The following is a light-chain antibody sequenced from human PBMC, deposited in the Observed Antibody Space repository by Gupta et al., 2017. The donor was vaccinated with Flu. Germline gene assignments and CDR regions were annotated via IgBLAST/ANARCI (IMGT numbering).Light chain of an antibody. J-gene: IGKJ5*01. Sequence: VTPWQPASMECKARQGLLRRDGKTNLNWDVQKPGQPPRLLIAEGSNRGSGVPDRFSGRASGTDFTLKISRMEAEDVGVYYCRQYIQVPLTFGQGTRMEIK. CDR3: RQYIQVPLT. CDR1: QGLLRRDGKTN. CDR2: EGS. V-gene: IGKV2D-29*01.